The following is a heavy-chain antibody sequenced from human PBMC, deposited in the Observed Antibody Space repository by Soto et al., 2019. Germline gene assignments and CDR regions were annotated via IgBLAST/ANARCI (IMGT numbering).Heavy chain of an antibody. CDR2: MNPNSGNT. CDR1: GYTFTSYD. Sequence: ASVKVACKASGYTFTSYDINWVRQATGQGLEWMGWMNPNSGNTGYAQKFQGRVTMTRNTSISTAYMELSSLRSEDTAVYYCASPRYYDFWSGYYSYYYYYMDVWGKGTTVTVSS. V-gene: IGHV1-8*01. D-gene: IGHD3-3*01. J-gene: IGHJ6*03. CDR3: ASPRYYDFWSGYYSYYYYYMDV.